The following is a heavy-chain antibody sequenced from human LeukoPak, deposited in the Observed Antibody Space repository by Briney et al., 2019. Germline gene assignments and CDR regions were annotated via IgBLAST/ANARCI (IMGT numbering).Heavy chain of an antibody. J-gene: IGHJ4*02. CDR2: IHSSSST. D-gene: IGHD4-17*01. V-gene: IGHV4-59*01. CDR1: GGSIANYY. CDR3: ARGPTVTTDY. Sequence: SETLSLTCTVSGGSIANYYWNWFRQPPGKGLEWIGYIHSSSSTNYNPSLNSRVTISLDTSKSQFSLSLSSVTAADTAVYYCARGPTVTTDYWGQGTLVTVSS.